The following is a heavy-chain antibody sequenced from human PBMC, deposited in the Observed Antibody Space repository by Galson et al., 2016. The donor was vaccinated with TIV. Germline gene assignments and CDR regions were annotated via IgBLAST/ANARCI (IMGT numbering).Heavy chain of an antibody. CDR2: ISGSGGIT. CDR1: GFTFDFYA. J-gene: IGHJ3*01. Sequence: SLRLSCAASGFTFDFYAMSWVRQAPGQGLEWVSGISGSGGITYFADSVKGRFTISRDNSRNTLFLQMHSLRVEVTAVYYCAKRKNYGGDAFEDWGQGTLVTISS. D-gene: IGHD2-21*01. V-gene: IGHV3-23*01. CDR3: AKRKNYGGDAFED.